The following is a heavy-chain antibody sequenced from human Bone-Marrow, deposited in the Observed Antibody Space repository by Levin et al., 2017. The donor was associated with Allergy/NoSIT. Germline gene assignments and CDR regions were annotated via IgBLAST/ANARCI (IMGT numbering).Heavy chain of an antibody. Sequence: GESLKISCAASGFTVSSNHMSWVRQAPGKGLEWVSLIYSGGRGYYADSVVGRFTISRDNSKNTLYLQLNSLRAEDTAVSYCAIQGSGNDYSAFDIWGQGTMVTVSS. V-gene: IGHV3-53*01. CDR3: AIQGSGNDYSAFDI. D-gene: IGHD3-10*01. CDR2: IYSGGRG. CDR1: GFTVSSNH. J-gene: IGHJ3*02.